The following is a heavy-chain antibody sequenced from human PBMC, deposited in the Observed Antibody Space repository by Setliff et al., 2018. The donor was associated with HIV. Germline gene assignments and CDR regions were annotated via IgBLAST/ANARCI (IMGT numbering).Heavy chain of an antibody. CDR1: GDSISSYY. CDR2: IYYSGST. V-gene: IGHV4-59*08. D-gene: IGHD2-15*01. CDR3: ARRRCSAASCPDNSWNWLDP. Sequence: SETLSLTCTVSGDSISSYYWSWIRQPPGKGLEWIGYIYYSGSTNYNPSLKSRVTISVDTSKNQFSLKLSSVTAADTAVYYCARRRCSAASCPDNSWNWLDPWGQGTLVTVSS. J-gene: IGHJ5*02.